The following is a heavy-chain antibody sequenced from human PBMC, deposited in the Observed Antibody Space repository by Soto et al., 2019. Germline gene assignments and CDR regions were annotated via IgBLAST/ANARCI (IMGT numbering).Heavy chain of an antibody. CDR3: ARDRGYSGYDKHYYMDV. CDR2: IIPILGIA. CDR1: GGTFSSYT. D-gene: IGHD5-12*01. V-gene: IGHV1-69*04. Sequence: SVKVSCKASGGTFSSYTISWVRQAPGQGLEWMGRIIPILGIANYAQKFQGRVTITADKSTSTAYMELSSLRSEDTAVYYCARDRGYSGYDKHYYMDVWGKGTTVTVSS. J-gene: IGHJ6*03.